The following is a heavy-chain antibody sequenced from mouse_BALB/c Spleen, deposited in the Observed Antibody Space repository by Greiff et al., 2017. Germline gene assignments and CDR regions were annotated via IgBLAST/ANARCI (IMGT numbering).Heavy chain of an antibody. CDR3: ARSRAAY. CDR1: GFTFSSFG. Sequence: VESGGGLVQPGGSRKLSCAASGFTFSSFGMHWVRQAPEKGLEWVAYISSGSSTIYYADTVKGRFTISRDNPKNTLFLQMTSLRSEDTAMYYCARSRAAYWGQGTLVTVSA. J-gene: IGHJ3*01. CDR2: ISSGSSTI. V-gene: IGHV5-17*02.